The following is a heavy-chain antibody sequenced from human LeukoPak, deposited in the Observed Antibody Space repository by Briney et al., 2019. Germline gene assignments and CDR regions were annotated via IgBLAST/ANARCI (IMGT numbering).Heavy chain of an antibody. D-gene: IGHD6-6*01. V-gene: IGHV3-43*02. CDR2: IVGKGSTT. J-gene: IGHJ4*02. CDR3: AKIIAARGAFDY. Sequence: GGSLRLSYAASGFAVDDYAMHWVRQAPGKGLEWVSLIVGKGSTTYYADSVKGRFTISRDNSKNSLYLQMNSLRTEDTAFYYCAKIIAARGAFDYWGQGTLVTVSS. CDR1: GFAVDDYA.